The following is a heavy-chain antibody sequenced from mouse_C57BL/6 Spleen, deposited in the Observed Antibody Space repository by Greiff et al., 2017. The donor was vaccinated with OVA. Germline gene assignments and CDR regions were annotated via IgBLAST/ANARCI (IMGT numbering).Heavy chain of an antibody. Sequence: VQLQQSGAELVRPGASVKLSCKASGYTFTDYYINWVKQRPGQGLEWIARIYPGSGNTYYNEKFKGKATLTADKSSSAAYMQLSSLTSEDSAVYFCARGGGNYDRYAMDYWGQGTSVTVSS. D-gene: IGHD2-1*01. J-gene: IGHJ4*01. V-gene: IGHV1-76*01. CDR2: IYPGSGNT. CDR1: GYTFTDYY. CDR3: ARGGGNYDRYAMDY.